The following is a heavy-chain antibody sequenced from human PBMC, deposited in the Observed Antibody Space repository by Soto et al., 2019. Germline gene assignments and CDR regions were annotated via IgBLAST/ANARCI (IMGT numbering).Heavy chain of an antibody. V-gene: IGHV1-18*01. Sequence: GASVKVSCKASGYTFTSYGISWVRQAPGQGLEWMGWISAYNGNTNYAQKLQGRVTMTTDTSTSTAYMELRSLRSDDTAVYYCARDVVVPADYYYGMDVWGQGTTVPVSS. CDR3: ARDVVVPADYYYGMDV. J-gene: IGHJ6*02. CDR1: GYTFTSYG. CDR2: ISAYNGNT. D-gene: IGHD2-2*01.